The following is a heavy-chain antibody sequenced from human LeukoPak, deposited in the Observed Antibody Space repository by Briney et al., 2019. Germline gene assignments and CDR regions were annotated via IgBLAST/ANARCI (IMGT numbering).Heavy chain of an antibody. CDR1: GLTLSNYW. CDR2: MNSDGSGT. Sequence: GGSLRLSCAASGLTLSNYWMHWVRQAPGKGLVWVTRMNSDGSGTSYADSVKGRFTISRDNSKNTLYLQMNSLRAEDTAVYYCARDPSPPLTIGAFDIWGQGTMVTVSS. D-gene: IGHD3-9*01. J-gene: IGHJ3*02. V-gene: IGHV3-74*01. CDR3: ARDPSPPLTIGAFDI.